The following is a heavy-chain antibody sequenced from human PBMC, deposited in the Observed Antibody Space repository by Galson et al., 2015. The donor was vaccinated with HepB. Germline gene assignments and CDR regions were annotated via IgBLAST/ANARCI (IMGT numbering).Heavy chain of an antibody. Sequence: SVKVSCKASGYTFTSYYMHWVRQAPGQGLEWMGIINPSGGSTSYAQKFQGRVTMTRDTSTSTVYMELSSLRSEDTAVYYCARDELGLTTTVTTQGYYFDYWGQGTLVTVSS. J-gene: IGHJ4*02. D-gene: IGHD4-17*01. V-gene: IGHV1-46*03. CDR3: ARDELGLTTTVTTQGYYFDY. CDR2: INPSGGST. CDR1: GYTFTSYY.